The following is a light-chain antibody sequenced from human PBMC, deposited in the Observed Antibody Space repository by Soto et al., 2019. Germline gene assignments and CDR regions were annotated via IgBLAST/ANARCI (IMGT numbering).Light chain of an antibody. CDR3: MQTLQAPYT. CDR2: LGS. V-gene: IGKV2-28*01. J-gene: IGKJ2*01. Sequence: DIVMTQSPLSLPVTPGEPASISCRSSQSLLSSNGFKYLDWYLQRPGQSPQLLVYLGSNRASGVPDRFSGSGSGTDFTLKISRVEAEDVGVYYCMQTLQAPYTFGQGTKLEI. CDR1: QSLLSSNGFKY.